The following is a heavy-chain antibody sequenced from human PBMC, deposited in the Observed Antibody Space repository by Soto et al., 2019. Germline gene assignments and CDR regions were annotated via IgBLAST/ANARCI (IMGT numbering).Heavy chain of an antibody. CDR3: ARDAAGGYCSGGSCRWFDP. CDR1: GGTFSSYT. D-gene: IGHD2-15*01. Sequence: GASVKVSCKASGGTFSSYTISWVRQAPGQGLEWMGRIIPILGIANYAQKSQGRVTITADKSTSTAYMELSSLRSEDTAVYYCARDAAGGYCSGGSCRWFDPWGQGTLVTVSS. J-gene: IGHJ5*02. V-gene: IGHV1-69*04. CDR2: IIPILGIA.